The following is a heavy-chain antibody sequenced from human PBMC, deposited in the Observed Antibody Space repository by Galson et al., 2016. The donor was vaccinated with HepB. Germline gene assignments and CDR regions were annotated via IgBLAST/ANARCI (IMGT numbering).Heavy chain of an antibody. CDR3: ARLARTSAATGGWFFDL. CDR1: VGSISSSDFY. J-gene: IGHJ2*01. D-gene: IGHD2-8*02. V-gene: IGHV4-39*07. CDR2: IFYTGVT. Sequence: SETLSPTCTVSVGSISSSDFYWAWIRQPPGMGPEWVGSIFYTGVTYYNPSLKRRLTMSVDTSTNQFSLNLSSVTAADTAVYSCARLARTSAATGGWFFDLWGRGTLVTVSS.